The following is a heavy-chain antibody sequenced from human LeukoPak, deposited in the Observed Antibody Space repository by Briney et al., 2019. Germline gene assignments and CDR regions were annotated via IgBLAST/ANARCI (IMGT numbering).Heavy chain of an antibody. CDR3: ARSTSSEYDIYHFDY. Sequence: GGSLRLSCVASGFNVSSTYMNWVRQAPGKGLEWVSLINSGGTTYYPDSVKGRFTIARDNSKNTLFLQMNSLRAEDTAVYYCARSTSSEYDIYHFDYWGQGTLVTVSS. CDR2: INSGGTT. J-gene: IGHJ4*02. V-gene: IGHV3-66*01. CDR1: GFNVSSTY. D-gene: IGHD3-9*01.